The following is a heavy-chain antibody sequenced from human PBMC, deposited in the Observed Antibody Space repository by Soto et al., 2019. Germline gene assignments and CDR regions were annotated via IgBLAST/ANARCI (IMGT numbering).Heavy chain of an antibody. Sequence: ASVKVSCKASGYTFTGYYMHWVRQAPGQGLEWMGWINPNSGGTNYAQKLQGWVTMTRDTSISTAYMELSRLRSDDTAVYYCAREDYGSGKMDVWGKGTTVTVSS. V-gene: IGHV1-2*04. CDR1: GYTFTGYY. CDR2: INPNSGGT. D-gene: IGHD3-10*01. J-gene: IGHJ6*04. CDR3: AREDYGSGKMDV.